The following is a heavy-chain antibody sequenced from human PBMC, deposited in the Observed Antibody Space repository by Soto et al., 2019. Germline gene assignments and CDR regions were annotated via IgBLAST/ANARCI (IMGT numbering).Heavy chain of an antibody. Sequence: EVQLVESGGGLVKPGGSLRLSCVGSGFTFSRYGLHWVRQAPGKGLEWVSSISSRSSYIYYADSVKGRFTISRDNAKRSRFLQMNTLRAEDTAMYCWASGWQLKDYDAMAVWGQGTTVTVSS. D-gene: IGHD1-1*01. CDR1: GFTFSRYG. CDR2: ISSRSSYI. CDR3: ASGWQLKDYDAMAV. J-gene: IGHJ6*02. V-gene: IGHV3-21*01.